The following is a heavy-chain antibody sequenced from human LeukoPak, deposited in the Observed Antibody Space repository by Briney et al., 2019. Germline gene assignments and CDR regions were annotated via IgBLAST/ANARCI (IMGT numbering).Heavy chain of an antibody. CDR3: ARDDSSGYFDY. V-gene: IGHV3-53*01. J-gene: IGHJ4*02. CDR1: GFTVSSNY. D-gene: IGHD3-22*01. Sequence: PGGSLRLSCAASGFTVSSNYMSWVRQAPGKGLEWVSVIYSGGSTYYADSVKGRFTISRDNAKNTLYLQMNSLRAEDTAAYYCARDDSSGYFDYWGQGTLVTVSS. CDR2: IYSGGST.